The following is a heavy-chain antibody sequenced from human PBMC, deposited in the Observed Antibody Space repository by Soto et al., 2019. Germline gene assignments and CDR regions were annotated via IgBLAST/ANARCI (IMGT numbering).Heavy chain of an antibody. CDR3: ARAGLLASGDY. V-gene: IGHV3-74*01. CDR1: GFTFSSSW. D-gene: IGHD1-26*01. CDR2: ISGDGGTT. J-gene: IGHJ4*02. Sequence: GGSLRLSCAASGFTFSSSWMYWFRQAPGKGLVWVSGISGDGGTTTHADSVKGRFTISRDNAENTLYLQMNSLRVEDTAVYYCARAGLLASGDYWGQGTLVTVSS.